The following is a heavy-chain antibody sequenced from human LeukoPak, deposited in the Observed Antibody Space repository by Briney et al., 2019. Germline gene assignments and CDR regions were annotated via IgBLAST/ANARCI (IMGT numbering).Heavy chain of an antibody. V-gene: IGHV3-7*01. D-gene: IGHD1-26*01. CDR3: ARDKIVGPTTLDY. CDR2: IKQDGSEK. J-gene: IGHJ4*02. Sequence: GGSLRLSCAASGFSFSGYWMSWVRQTPERGLEWVANIKQDGSEKYYVDSVKGRFTISRDNARSSLYLQMSSLRADDTAVYYCARDKIVGPTTLDYWDLGTLVTVSS. CDR1: GFSFSGYW.